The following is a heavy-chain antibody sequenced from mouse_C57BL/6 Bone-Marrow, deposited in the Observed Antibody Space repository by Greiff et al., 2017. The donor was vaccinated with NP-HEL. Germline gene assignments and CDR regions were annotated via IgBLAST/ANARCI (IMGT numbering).Heavy chain of an antibody. CDR1: GYTFTDYY. V-gene: IGHV1-18*01. CDR3: ARYNLWYFDV. D-gene: IGHD1-3*01. Sequence: VQLQQSGPELVQPGASVKIPCKASGYTFTDYYMDWVKQSHGKSLEWIGDINPNNGGTIYNQKFKGMATLTVDKSSSTAYMELRSLTSEDTAVYYCARYNLWYFDVWGTGTTVTVSS. J-gene: IGHJ1*03. CDR2: INPNNGGT.